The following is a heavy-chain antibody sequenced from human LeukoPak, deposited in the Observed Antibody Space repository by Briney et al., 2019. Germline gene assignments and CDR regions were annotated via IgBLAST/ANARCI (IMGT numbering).Heavy chain of an antibody. CDR1: GLTFSIYS. V-gene: IGHV3-21*01. CDR2: ISSSSSYI. J-gene: IGHJ5*02. Sequence: GGSQRLFCAACGLTFSIYSMNWVRQAPGEGLEWLSSISSSSSYIYYADSVKGRFTISRDNAKNSLYLQMNSLRAEDTAVYYCAREAAPETNWFDPWGQGTLVTVSS. CDR3: AREAAPETNWFDP. D-gene: IGHD6-6*01.